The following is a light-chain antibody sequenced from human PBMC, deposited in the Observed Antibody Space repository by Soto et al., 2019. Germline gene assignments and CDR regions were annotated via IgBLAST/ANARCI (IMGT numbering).Light chain of an antibody. V-gene: IGLV2-14*01. CDR1: SSDVGGYNY. Sequence: QSVRTQPASVSGSPGQSITISCTGTSSDVGGYNYVSWYQQHPGKAPKLMIFEVSNRPSGVSNRFSGSKSVITASLAISGLQAEDEADYYCSSYTSSITPYVFGTGTKVIVL. CDR2: EVS. CDR3: SSYTSSITPYV. J-gene: IGLJ1*01.